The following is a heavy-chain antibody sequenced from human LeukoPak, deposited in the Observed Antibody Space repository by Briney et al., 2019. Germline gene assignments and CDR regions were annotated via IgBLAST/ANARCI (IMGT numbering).Heavy chain of an antibody. CDR1: GGSISSSSYY. V-gene: IGHV4-39*01. J-gene: IGHJ4*02. Sequence: SETLSLTCTVSGGSISSSSYYWGWIRQPPGKGLEWIGSIYYSGSTYYNPSLKSRVAISVDTSKNQFSLKLSSVTAADTAVYYCARHPSSHSSSWYIEDYWGQGTLVTVSS. CDR2: IYYSGST. D-gene: IGHD6-13*01. CDR3: ARHPSSHSSSWYIEDY.